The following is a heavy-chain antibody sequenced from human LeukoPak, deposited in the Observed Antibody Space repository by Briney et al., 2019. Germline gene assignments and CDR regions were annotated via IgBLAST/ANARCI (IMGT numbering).Heavy chain of an antibody. Sequence: GRSLSLSCAASGFSFGRCSMHWVRQAPGKGLEWVAIISPDGSNKYYADSVKGRLTISRDNSKNTLDLQMNSLRAEDTAVYYCARDLDTEAGSFDYWGQGTLVTVSS. D-gene: IGHD3/OR15-3a*01. CDR2: ISPDGSNK. J-gene: IGHJ4*02. V-gene: IGHV3-30*03. CDR1: GFSFGRCS. CDR3: ARDLDTEAGSFDY.